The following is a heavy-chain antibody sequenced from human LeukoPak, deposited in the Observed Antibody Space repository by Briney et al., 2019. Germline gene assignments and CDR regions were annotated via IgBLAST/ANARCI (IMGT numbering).Heavy chain of an antibody. D-gene: IGHD3-10*01. V-gene: IGHV3-23*01. CDR1: GFTFSSYA. Sequence: GGSLRLSCAASGFTFSSYAMSWVRQAPGKGLEWVSTISDGGGSTYYADSVKGRFTISRDNSKSTLYLVMNSLRADDTPVYHCAKVPYSDYGSGRPPFMDVWGQGTTVAISS. CDR2: ISDGGGST. J-gene: IGHJ6*02. CDR3: AKVPYSDYGSGRPPFMDV.